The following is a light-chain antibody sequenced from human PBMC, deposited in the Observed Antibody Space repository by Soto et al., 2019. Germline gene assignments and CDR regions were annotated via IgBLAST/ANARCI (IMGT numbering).Light chain of an antibody. J-gene: IGLJ2*01. CDR2: EDN. V-gene: IGLV6-57*04. Sequence: NFMLTQPHSVSESPGKTVTISCTRSSGSIASHYVQWYQQRPGSAPTTLIYEDNQRPSGVPDRFSGSIDSSSNSASLTISGLKTEDEADYYCQSYDSSNPVVFGGGTKLTVL. CDR3: QSYDSSNPVV. CDR1: SGSIASHY.